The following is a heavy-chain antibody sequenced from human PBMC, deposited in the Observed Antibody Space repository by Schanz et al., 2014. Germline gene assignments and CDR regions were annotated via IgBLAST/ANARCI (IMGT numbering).Heavy chain of an antibody. V-gene: IGHV3-11*01. CDR3: ARESGGYFDN. Sequence: QLVESGGGLVKPGGSLRLSCAGSGFTFADYYMTWIRQAPGKGLEWISYVSSYDTTVSYTDSVKGRFTISRDNAKNSLYLQMNSLRAEDTSVYYCARESGGYFDNWGQGTLVTVSS. CDR2: VSSYDTTV. J-gene: IGHJ4*02. CDR1: GFTFADYY. D-gene: IGHD3-10*01.